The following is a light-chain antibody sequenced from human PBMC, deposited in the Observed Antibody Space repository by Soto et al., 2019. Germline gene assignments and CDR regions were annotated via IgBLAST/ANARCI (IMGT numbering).Light chain of an antibody. Sequence: EIVLTQSPATLSLSPGERATLSCRASQSVSSLLAWYQQKSGQPPRLLISDASNRATGVPARFSGSGSGTHLTLIIRSLEPEAFDVYYCQPRSDWPLPFGWGAPVEI. CDR1: QSVSSL. CDR3: QPRSDWPLP. J-gene: IGKJ4*01. V-gene: IGKV3-11*01. CDR2: DAS.